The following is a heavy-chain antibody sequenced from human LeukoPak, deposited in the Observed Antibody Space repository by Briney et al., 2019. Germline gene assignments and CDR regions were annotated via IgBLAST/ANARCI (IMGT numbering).Heavy chain of an antibody. CDR2: MNPNSGNT. Sequence: ASVKVSCKASGYTFTSYDINWVRQATGQGLEWMGWMNPNSGNTGYAQKFQGRVTMTRNTSISTAYMELSSLRSEDTAVYYCARMGQWLKKMGFDYWGQGTLVTVSS. J-gene: IGHJ4*02. V-gene: IGHV1-8*01. CDR3: ARMGQWLKKMGFDY. D-gene: IGHD6-19*01. CDR1: GYTFTSYD.